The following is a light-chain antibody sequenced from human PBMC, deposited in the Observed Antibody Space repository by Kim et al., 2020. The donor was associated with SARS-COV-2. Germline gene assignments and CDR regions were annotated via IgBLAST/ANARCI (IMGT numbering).Light chain of an antibody. CDR2: GNS. J-gene: IGLJ3*02. Sequence: QLVLTQPPSVSGAPGQRVTISCTGSSSNIGAGYDVHWYQQLPGTAPKLLIYGNSNRPSGVPDRFSGSKSGTSASLAITGLQAEDEADYYCQSYDSSLVEVFGGGTQLTVL. V-gene: IGLV1-40*01. CDR3: QSYDSSLVEV. CDR1: SSNIGAGYD.